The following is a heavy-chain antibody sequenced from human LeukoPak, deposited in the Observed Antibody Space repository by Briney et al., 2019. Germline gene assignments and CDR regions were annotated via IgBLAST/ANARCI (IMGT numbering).Heavy chain of an antibody. Sequence: PSETLSLTCAVYGGSFSGYYWSWIRQPPGKGLEWIGEINHSGSTNYNPSLKSRVTISVDTSKNQFSLKLRSVTAADTAVYYCAGAAALTNWFDPWGQGTLVTVSS. D-gene: IGHD6-13*01. CDR3: AGAAALTNWFDP. J-gene: IGHJ5*02. CDR1: GGSFSGYY. V-gene: IGHV4-34*01. CDR2: INHSGST.